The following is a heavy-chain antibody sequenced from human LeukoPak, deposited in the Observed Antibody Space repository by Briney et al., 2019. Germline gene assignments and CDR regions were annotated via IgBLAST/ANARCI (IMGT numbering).Heavy chain of an antibody. D-gene: IGHD1-26*01. CDR1: GGSFSGYY. Sequence: PSETLSLTCAVYGGSFSGYYWSWIRQPPGKGLEWIGEINHSGSTNYNPSLKSRVTISVDTSKNQFSLKLSSVTAADTAVYYCARGPYSPPPRGSGSYYFRYWGQGTLVTVSS. J-gene: IGHJ4*02. V-gene: IGHV4-34*01. CDR3: ARGPYSPPPRGSGSYYFRY. CDR2: INHSGST.